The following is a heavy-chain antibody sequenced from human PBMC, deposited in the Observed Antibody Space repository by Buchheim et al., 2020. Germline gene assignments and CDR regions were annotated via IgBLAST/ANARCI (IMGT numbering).Heavy chain of an antibody. CDR1: GGSISSYY. J-gene: IGHJ4*02. D-gene: IGHD3-22*01. CDR3: AREVIEGDSSGYYYGSFDY. CDR2: IYYSGST. V-gene: IGHV4-59*01. Sequence: QVQLQESGPGLVKPSETLSLTCTVSGGSISSYYWSWIRQPPGKGLEWIGYIYYSGSTNYNPSLKSRVTISVDTSKNQFSLKLSSVTAADTAVYYCAREVIEGDSSGYYYGSFDYWGQGTL.